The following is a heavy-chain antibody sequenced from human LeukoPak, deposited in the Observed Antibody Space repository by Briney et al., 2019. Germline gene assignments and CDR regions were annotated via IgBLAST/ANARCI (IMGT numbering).Heavy chain of an antibody. J-gene: IGHJ4*02. V-gene: IGHV3-48*03. CDR1: GFTFSSYE. CDR3: ARDRRPYYDFWSGYYGSYFDY. D-gene: IGHD3-3*01. Sequence: GGSLRLSCAASGFTFSSYEMNWVRQAPGKGLEWVSYISSSGSTIYYADSVKGRFTISRDNAKNSLYLQMNSLRAEDTAVYYCARDRRPYYDFWSGYYGSYFDYWGQGTLVTVSS. CDR2: ISSSGSTI.